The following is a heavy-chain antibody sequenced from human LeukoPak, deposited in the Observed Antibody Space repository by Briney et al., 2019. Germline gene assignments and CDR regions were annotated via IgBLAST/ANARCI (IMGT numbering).Heavy chain of an antibody. D-gene: IGHD6-6*01. CDR1: GGSISSYY. Sequence: PSETLSLTCTVSGGSISSYYWRWIRQPAGKGLEWIGRIYTSGSTHYNPSLKSRVTMSVDTSTTQFSLKLSSVTAADTAVYYCARLSSSGDYYYYYYMDVWGKGTTVTVSS. CDR3: ARLSSSGDYYYYYYMDV. CDR2: IYTSGST. V-gene: IGHV4-4*07. J-gene: IGHJ6*03.